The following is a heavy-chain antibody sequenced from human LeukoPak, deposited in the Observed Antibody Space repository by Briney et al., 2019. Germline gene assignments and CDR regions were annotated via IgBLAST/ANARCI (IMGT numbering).Heavy chain of an antibody. V-gene: IGHV3-7*01. D-gene: IGHD1-14*01. CDR2: IKYDGGEE. CDR1: GFRFSTAW. J-gene: IGHJ6*03. Sequence: GGSLRLSCAASGFRFSTAWMSWVRQAPGKGLEWVANIKYDGGEEYYVDSVEGRFTISRDNAENSVFLQMNSLRVEDSGMYYCARGPPEDHYFYMDVWGKGTTVTVSS. CDR3: ARGPPEDHYFYMDV.